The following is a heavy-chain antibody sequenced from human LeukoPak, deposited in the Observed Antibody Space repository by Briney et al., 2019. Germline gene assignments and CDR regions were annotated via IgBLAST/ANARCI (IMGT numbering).Heavy chain of an antibody. V-gene: IGHV3-21*01. CDR1: GFTFSSYS. CDR3: ARDQGLKQLVLDYYYYYMDV. CDR2: ISSSSSYI. Sequence: PGGSLRLSCAASGFTFSSYSMNWVRQAPGKGLEWVSSISSSSSYIYYADSMKGRFTISRDNAKNSLYLQMNSLRAEDTAVYYCARDQGLKQLVLDYYYYYMDVWGKGTTVTVSS. J-gene: IGHJ6*03. D-gene: IGHD6-6*01.